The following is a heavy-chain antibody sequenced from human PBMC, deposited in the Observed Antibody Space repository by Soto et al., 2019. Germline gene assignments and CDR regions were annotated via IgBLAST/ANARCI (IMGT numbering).Heavy chain of an antibody. CDR1: GVTFCSYS. CDR3: AKNSRTNFAPRRNWFDP. D-gene: IGHD2-2*01. V-gene: IGHV3-21*04. Sequence: GGSLRLSCAASGVTFCSYSMNWVRQAPGKGLEWVSAISRSSSSIYSADSVKGRFTISRDNSKNTLYLQMNSLRAEDTAVYFCAKNSRTNFAPRRNWFDPWGQGTLVTVSS. J-gene: IGHJ5*02. CDR2: ISRSSSSI.